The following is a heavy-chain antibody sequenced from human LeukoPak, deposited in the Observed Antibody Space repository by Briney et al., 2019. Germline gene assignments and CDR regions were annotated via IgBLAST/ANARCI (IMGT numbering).Heavy chain of an antibody. V-gene: IGHV4-39*01. CDR3: ARLIWFGEFLNWFDP. CDR1: GGSISSSSYY. D-gene: IGHD3-10*01. CDR2: IYYSGST. Sequence: PSETLSLTCTVSGGSISSSSYYWGWIRQPPGKGLEWIGSIYYSGSTYYNPSLKSRVTISVDTSKNQFSLKLSSVTAADTAVYYCARLIWFGEFLNWFDPWGQGTLVTVSS. J-gene: IGHJ5*02.